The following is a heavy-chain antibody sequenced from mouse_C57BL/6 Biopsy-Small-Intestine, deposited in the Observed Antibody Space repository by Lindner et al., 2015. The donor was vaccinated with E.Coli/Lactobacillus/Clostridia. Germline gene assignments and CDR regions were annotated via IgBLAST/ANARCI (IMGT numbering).Heavy chain of an antibody. CDR2: INPYNDGT. CDR1: GYTFTNYV. D-gene: IGHD2-5*01. Sequence: VQLQESGPELVKPGASVKMSCQASGYTFTNYVMHWVKQKPGQGLEWIGYINPYNDGTKYNEKFKGKATLTSDKSSSTAYMELSSLTSEDSAVYFCARGGSFSNFRYFDVWGAGTTVTVSS. CDR3: ARGGSFSNFRYFDV. J-gene: IGHJ1*01. V-gene: IGHV1-14*01.